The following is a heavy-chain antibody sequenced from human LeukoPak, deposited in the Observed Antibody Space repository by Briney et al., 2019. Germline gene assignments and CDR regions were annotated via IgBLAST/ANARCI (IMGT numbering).Heavy chain of an antibody. J-gene: IGHJ4*02. CDR3: ARGSYSFDY. CDR2: ISSGSSDI. V-gene: IGHV3-21*01. CDR1: GVSFSSYS. Sequence: PGGTLSLSCAASGVSFSSYSMNWVCKAPGKGLEWVSCISSGSSDIYYADSVKGRLTISRDNAKNSLYLHMNSLRPEDTAVYYCARGSYSFDYWVQATLVTVSS.